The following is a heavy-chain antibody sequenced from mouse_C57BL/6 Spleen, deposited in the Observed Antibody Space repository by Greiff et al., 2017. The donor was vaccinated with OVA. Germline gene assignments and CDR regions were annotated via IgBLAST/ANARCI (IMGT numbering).Heavy chain of an antibody. D-gene: IGHD1-1*01. J-gene: IGHJ4*01. CDR1: GYTFTSYW. V-gene: IGHV1-5*01. Sequence: EVQLQQSGTVLARPGASVKMSCKTSGYTFTSYWMHWVNQRPGQGLEWIGAIYPGNSDTSYNQKFKGKAKLTAVTSASTAYMELSSLTNEDSAVYYCTVYYGSSYDAMDYWGQGTSVTVSS. CDR2: IYPGNSDT. CDR3: TVYYGSSYDAMDY.